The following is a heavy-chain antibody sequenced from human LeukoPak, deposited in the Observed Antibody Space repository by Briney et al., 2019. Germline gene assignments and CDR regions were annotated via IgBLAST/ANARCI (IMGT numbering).Heavy chain of an antibody. CDR2: ISAYNGNT. CDR3: ARDRMGRVQLWHYTGNYDAFDI. V-gene: IGHV1-18*01. D-gene: IGHD5-18*01. Sequence: ASVKVSCKASGYTFTSYGISWVRQAPGQGLEWMGWISAYNGNTNYAQKLQGRVTMTTDTSTSTAYMELRSLRSDDTAVYYCARDRMGRVQLWHYTGNYDAFDIWGQGTMVTVSS. J-gene: IGHJ3*02. CDR1: GYTFTSYG.